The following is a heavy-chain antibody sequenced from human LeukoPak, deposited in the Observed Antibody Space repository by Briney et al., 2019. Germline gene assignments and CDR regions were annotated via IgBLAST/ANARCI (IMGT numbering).Heavy chain of an antibody. V-gene: IGHV3-48*02. CDR3: ARVGGATAVTMYFEY. J-gene: IGHJ4*02. D-gene: IGHD1-26*01. Sequence: GGSLRLSCVVSGITFSGYSMIWVRQAPGKGLEWLSFMTTSGNTIFYAESVKDRFTISRDNAKKSLYLQLNSLRDEDTAVYYCARVGGATAVTMYFEYWGQGTLVTVSS. CDR2: MTTSGNTI. CDR1: GITFSGYS.